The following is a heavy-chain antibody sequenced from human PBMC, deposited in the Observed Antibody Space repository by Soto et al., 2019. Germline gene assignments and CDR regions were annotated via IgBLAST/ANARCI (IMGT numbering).Heavy chain of an antibody. CDR2: IYYSGST. CDR3: ARRGYDYGDYVVGYFDY. Sequence: QLQLQESGPGLVKPSETLSLTCTVSGGSISSSSYYWGWIRQPPGKGLEWIGSIYYSGSTYYNPSLKSRVTISVDMSKNQFSLKLSSVTAADTAVYYCARRGYDYGDYVVGYFDYWGQGTLVTVSS. J-gene: IGHJ4*02. CDR1: GGSISSSSYY. D-gene: IGHD4-17*01. V-gene: IGHV4-39*01.